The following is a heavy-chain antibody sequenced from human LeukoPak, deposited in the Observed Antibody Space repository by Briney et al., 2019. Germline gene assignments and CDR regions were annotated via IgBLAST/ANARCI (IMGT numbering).Heavy chain of an antibody. CDR2: IKHDGSEE. D-gene: IGHD4-17*01. CDR1: GFTFSNYW. V-gene: IGHV3-7*04. CDR3: ARVTVTRVFDI. J-gene: IGHJ3*02. Sequence: GGSLRLSCAASGFTFSNYWMSWVRQAPGKGLEWVANIKHDGSEEYYVDSVKGRFIISRDNVKKSLNLQMNSVRVEDTAIYYCARVTVTRVFDIWGHGTMATVSS.